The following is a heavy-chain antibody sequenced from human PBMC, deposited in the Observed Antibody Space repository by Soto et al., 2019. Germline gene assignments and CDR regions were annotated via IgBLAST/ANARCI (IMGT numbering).Heavy chain of an antibody. CDR2: IYYSGST. V-gene: IGHV4-31*03. D-gene: IGHD6-6*01. CDR3: ARISSRQLVRRWFDP. J-gene: IGHJ5*02. Sequence: SETLSLTCTVSGGSISSGGYYWSWIRQHPGKGLEWIGYIYYSGSTYYNPSLKSRVTISVDTSKNQFSLKLSSVTAADTAVYYCARISSRQLVRRWFDPRGQGTLVTVSS. CDR1: GGSISSGGYY.